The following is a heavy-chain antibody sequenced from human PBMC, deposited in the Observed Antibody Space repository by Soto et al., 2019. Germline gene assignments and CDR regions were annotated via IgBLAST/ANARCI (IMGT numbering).Heavy chain of an antibody. J-gene: IGHJ6*03. CDR2: IYYSGST. V-gene: IGHV4-59*01. Sequence: PSETLSLTCTVSGGSISSYYWSWIRQPPGKGLERIGYIYYSGSTNYNPSLKSRVTISVDTSKNQFSLKLSSVTAADTAVYYCAKGPHSASGYYYLDVWGKGTTVTVS. CDR1: GGSISSYY. CDR3: AKGPHSASGYYYLDV. D-gene: IGHD3-10*01.